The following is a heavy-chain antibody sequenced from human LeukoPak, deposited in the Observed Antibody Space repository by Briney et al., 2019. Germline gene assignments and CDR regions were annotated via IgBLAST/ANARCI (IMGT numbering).Heavy chain of an antibody. J-gene: IGHJ4*02. V-gene: IGHV4-39*01. CDR2: IYHSGST. Sequence: SETLSLTCTVSGGPITSNSYYWGWTRQPPGRGLEWIGCIYHSGSTNYNPSLKSRVTISVDTSKNQSSLKLSSVTAADTAVYYCARHYRIVLSSSWSKGAFDIWGQGTLVTVSS. D-gene: IGHD6-13*01. CDR3: ARHYRIVLSSSWSKGAFDI. CDR1: GGPITSNSYY.